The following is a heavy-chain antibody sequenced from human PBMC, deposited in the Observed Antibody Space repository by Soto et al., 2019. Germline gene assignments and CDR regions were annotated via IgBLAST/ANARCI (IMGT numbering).Heavy chain of an antibody. CDR1: GGTFSSYA. CDR3: ARAPDFWSGYDYYYGMDV. J-gene: IGHJ6*02. CDR2: IIPIFGTA. Sequence: QVQLVQSGAEXKXXXXSVKVSCKASGGTFSSYAISWVRQAPGQGLEWMGGIIPIFGTANYAQKFQGRVTITADESTSTAYMELSSLRSEDTAVYYCARAPDFWSGYDYYYGMDVWGQGTTVTVSS. D-gene: IGHD3-3*01. V-gene: IGHV1-69*01.